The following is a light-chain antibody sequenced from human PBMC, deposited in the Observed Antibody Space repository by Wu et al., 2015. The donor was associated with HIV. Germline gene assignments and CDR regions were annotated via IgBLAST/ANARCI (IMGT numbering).Light chain of an antibody. CDR3: QQYRDSPTT. J-gene: IGKJ5*01. CDR1: QYISDNY. V-gene: IGKV3-20*01. Sequence: TQFPPLLSLSVGDTATLSCRASQYISDNYVAWYQQKFGQPPRLLIHEAYKRAAGVPDRFDAGGSGTDFTLTIDRLEPEDFAVYFCQQYRDSPTTFGQGTRLENK. CDR2: EAY.